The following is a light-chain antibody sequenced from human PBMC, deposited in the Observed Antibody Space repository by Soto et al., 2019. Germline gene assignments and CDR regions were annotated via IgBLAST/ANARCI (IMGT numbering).Light chain of an antibody. Sequence: QAVVTQPASVSGSPGQSITISCTGTSSDVGSYNYVSWYQQHPGKAPKLMIYDVSNRPSGVSNRFSGSKSGNTASLTISGLQAEDEADYYCNSYTGSSTPYVFGTGTKVTVL. CDR3: NSYTGSSTPYV. V-gene: IGLV2-14*03. CDR1: SSDVGSYNY. J-gene: IGLJ1*01. CDR2: DVS.